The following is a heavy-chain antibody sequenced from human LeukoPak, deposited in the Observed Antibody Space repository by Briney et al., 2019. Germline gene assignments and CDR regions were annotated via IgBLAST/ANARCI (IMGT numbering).Heavy chain of an antibody. D-gene: IGHD3-9*01. CDR3: ARAPPYYDILTDYDRAGNDYYDYMDV. CDR2: ISAYIGNT. CDR1: GYTFTSYG. V-gene: IGHV1-18*01. Sequence: GASVKVSCTASGYTFTSYGISWVRQAPGQGLEWMGWISAYIGNTIYAQYLQGRVTITTDTSTNTAYMELSSLRTDDPAVYYCARAPPYYDILTDYDRAGNDYYDYMDVWGKGTPVTVSS. J-gene: IGHJ6*03.